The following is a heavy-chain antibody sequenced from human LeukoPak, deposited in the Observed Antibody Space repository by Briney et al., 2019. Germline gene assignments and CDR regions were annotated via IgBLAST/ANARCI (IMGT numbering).Heavy chain of an antibody. J-gene: IGHJ3*02. CDR2: MNPNSGNT. CDR3: ASEYKYDSSGANAFDI. CDR1: GYTFTSYD. D-gene: IGHD3-22*01. V-gene: IGHV1-8*01. Sequence: GSVKVSCKASGYTFTSYDINWVRQATGQGLEWMGWMNPNSGNTGYAQKFQGRVTMTRDTSSSTAYMELSSLRSADTAVYYCASEYKYDSSGANAFDIWGQGTMVTVSS.